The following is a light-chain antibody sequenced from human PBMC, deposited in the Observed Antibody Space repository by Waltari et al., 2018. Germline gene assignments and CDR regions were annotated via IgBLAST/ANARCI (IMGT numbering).Light chain of an antibody. Sequence: QSALTQPRSVSGSPGQSVTISCTGTSSDVGGYDYVSWYRHHPGKAPQVMIYEVTKGPSGVPVRFSGSRSGNTASLTISGLQADDEATYYCCSYAGTYTYVLFGGGTKLTVL. V-gene: IGLV2-11*01. CDR1: SSDVGGYDY. J-gene: IGLJ2*01. CDR3: CSYAGTYTYVL. CDR2: EVT.